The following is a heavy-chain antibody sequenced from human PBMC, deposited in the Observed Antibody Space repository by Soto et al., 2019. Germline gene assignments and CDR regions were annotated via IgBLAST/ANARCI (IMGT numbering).Heavy chain of an antibody. D-gene: IGHD6-19*01. CDR2: ISGSGVST. V-gene: IGHV3-23*01. Sequence: EVQLLESGGGLVQPGESLRLSCAASGFTFSSNVMSWVRQVPGKGLEWVSVISGSGVSTYYADSVNGRFTISRDNSKSTLYLQMNSLRAEDTAVYYCATGGWSRGRLDNWGQGTLVTVSS. CDR3: ATGGWSRGRLDN. J-gene: IGHJ4*02. CDR1: GFTFSSNV.